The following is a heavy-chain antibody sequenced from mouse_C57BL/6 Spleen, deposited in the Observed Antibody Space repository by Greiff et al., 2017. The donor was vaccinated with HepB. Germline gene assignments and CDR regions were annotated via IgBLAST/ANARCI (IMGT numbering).Heavy chain of an antibody. J-gene: IGHJ4*01. D-gene: IGHD2-2*01. Sequence: VQLKESGPGLVAPSQSLSITCTVSGFSLTSYGVHWVRQPPGKGLEWLVVIWSDGSTTYNSALKSRLSISKDNSKSQVFLKMNSLQTDDTAMYYCARHPIYYGYDGYAMDYWGQGTSVTVSS. CDR2: IWSDGST. CDR3: ARHPIYYGYDGYAMDY. CDR1: GFSLTSYG. V-gene: IGHV2-6-1*01.